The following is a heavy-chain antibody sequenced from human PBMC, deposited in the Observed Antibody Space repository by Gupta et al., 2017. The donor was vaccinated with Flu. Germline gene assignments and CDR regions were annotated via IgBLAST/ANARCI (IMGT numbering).Heavy chain of an antibody. D-gene: IGHD3-3*01. CDR3: AREGSTVLRFLEWLPTVGAYPNWFDP. V-gene: IGHV3-48*03. Sequence: ISSSGSTIYYADSVKGRFTISRDNAKNSLYLQMNSLRAEDTAVYYCAREGSTVLRFLEWLPTVGAYPNWFDPWGQGTLVTVSS. CDR2: ISSSGSTI. J-gene: IGHJ5*02.